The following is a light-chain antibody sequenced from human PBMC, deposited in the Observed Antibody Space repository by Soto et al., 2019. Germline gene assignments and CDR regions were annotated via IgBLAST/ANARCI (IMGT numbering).Light chain of an antibody. CDR3: CSYAGSYPLV. CDR1: SSDVGGHNY. CDR2: DVS. V-gene: IGLV2-11*01. Sequence: QSALTQPRSVSGSPGQSVTISCTGTSSDVGGHNYVSWYQQHPGKAPKLMIYDVSKRPSGVPDRFSGSKSGNTASLTISGLQADDEADYYCCSYAGSYPLVFGLGTKVTVL. J-gene: IGLJ2*01.